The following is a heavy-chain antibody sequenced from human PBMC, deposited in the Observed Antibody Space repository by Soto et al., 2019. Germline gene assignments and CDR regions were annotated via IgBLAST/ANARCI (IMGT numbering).Heavy chain of an antibody. CDR2: IIPIFGTA. CDR1: GGTFSSYA. Sequence: ASVKVSCKASGGTFSSYAISWVRQAPGQGLEWMGGIIPIFGTANYAQKFQGRVTITADESTSTAYMELSSLRSEDTAVYYCARVDTYYYDSSGPDFDYWGQGTLVTVSS. V-gene: IGHV1-69*13. J-gene: IGHJ4*02. CDR3: ARVDTYYYDSSGPDFDY. D-gene: IGHD3-22*01.